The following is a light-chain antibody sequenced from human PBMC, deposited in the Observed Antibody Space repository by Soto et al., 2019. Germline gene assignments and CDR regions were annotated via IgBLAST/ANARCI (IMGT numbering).Light chain of an antibody. CDR2: AAS. CDR1: QSISSY. Sequence: DFQMTQSPSSLSASVGDRVTMTCRGSQSISSYLNWYQQKPGKAPKLLIFAASSLQSGVPPRFSGSGSGTDFTLTISSLQPEDFATYYCQQSYDIPTFGQGTKV. V-gene: IGKV1-39*01. CDR3: QQSYDIPT. J-gene: IGKJ1*01.